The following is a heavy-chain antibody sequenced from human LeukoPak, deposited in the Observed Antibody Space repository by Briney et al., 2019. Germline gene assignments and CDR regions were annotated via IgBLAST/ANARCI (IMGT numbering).Heavy chain of an antibody. J-gene: IGHJ4*02. V-gene: IGHV1-2*02. CDR1: GYTSTDYY. CDR3: ARDIYYYDSSGKGPDY. Sequence: ASVKVSCKASGYTSTDYYVHWVRQAPGQGLEWMGWINPNSGGTNYAQKFQGRVTMTRDTSISTAYMELSRLRSDDTAVYYCARDIYYYDSSGKGPDYWGQGTLVTVSS. CDR2: INPNSGGT. D-gene: IGHD3-22*01.